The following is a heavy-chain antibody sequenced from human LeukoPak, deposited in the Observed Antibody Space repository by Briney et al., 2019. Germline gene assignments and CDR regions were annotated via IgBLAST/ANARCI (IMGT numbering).Heavy chain of an antibody. J-gene: IGHJ4*02. Sequence: GGSLRLSCAASGFTFSSYGMHWVRQAPGKGLEWVAVIWYDGSNKYYADSVKGRFTISRDNSKNTLYLQMNSLRAEETAVYYCANAPADYGDYNWGQGTLVTVSS. CDR3: ANAPADYGDYN. CDR2: IWYDGSNK. CDR1: GFTFSSYG. D-gene: IGHD4-17*01. V-gene: IGHV3-30*02.